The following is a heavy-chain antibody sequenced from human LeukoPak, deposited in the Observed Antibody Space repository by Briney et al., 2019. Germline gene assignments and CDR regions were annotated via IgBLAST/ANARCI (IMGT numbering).Heavy chain of an antibody. Sequence: GGSLRLSCAASGFTFSSYGMSWVRQAPGKGLEWVSAISGSGGSTYYADSVKGRFTISRDNSKNTLCLQMNSLRAEDTAVYYCAKVGILTGYSFNYWGQGTLVTVSS. J-gene: IGHJ4*02. V-gene: IGHV3-23*01. CDR1: GFTFSSYG. CDR2: ISGSGGST. CDR3: AKVGILTGYSFNY. D-gene: IGHD3-9*01.